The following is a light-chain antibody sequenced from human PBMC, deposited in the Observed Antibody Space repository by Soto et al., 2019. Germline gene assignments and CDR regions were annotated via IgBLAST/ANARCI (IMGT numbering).Light chain of an antibody. J-gene: IGLJ1*01. CDR1: SSDVGGYNF. V-gene: IGLV2-8*01. CDR2: EVS. CDR3: NSYADSNSFV. Sequence: QSALTQPPSASGSLGQSVTISCTGTSSDVGGYNFVSWYQQHPGKAPKLLIYEVSKWPSGVPDRFSGSKSGNTASLTVSGLQAEDEADYYCNSYADSNSFVFGTGTKVTVL.